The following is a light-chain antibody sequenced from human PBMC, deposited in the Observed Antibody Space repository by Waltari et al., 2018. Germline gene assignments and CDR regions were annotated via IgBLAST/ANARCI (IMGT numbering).Light chain of an antibody. V-gene: IGLV2-23*02. CDR1: TSYVGNYDL. CDR2: EVS. Sequence: QSALTQPASVSVTPGQSITISCTGPTSYVGNYDLVSWYQHHPGQAPNLLICEVSKRPSGVSSRFAGSKAGSTVSLTISGLQPDDEADYYCCSYAGRGIYVFGSGTKVTGL. CDR3: CSYAGRGIYV. J-gene: IGLJ1*01.